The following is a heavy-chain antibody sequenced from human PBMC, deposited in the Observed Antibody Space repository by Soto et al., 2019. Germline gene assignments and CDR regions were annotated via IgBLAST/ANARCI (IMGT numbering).Heavy chain of an antibody. V-gene: IGHV1-69*02. CDR1: GGTFSSYT. J-gene: IGHJ5*02. D-gene: IGHD3-10*01. Sequence: QVQLVQSGAEVKKPGSSVKVSCKASGGTFSSYTISWVRQAPGQGVEWMGRIIPILGIANYAQKFQGRVTITADKSTSTAYMELSSLRSEDTAVYYCARRITMVRGPNWFDPWGQGTLVTVSS. CDR3: ARRITMVRGPNWFDP. CDR2: IIPILGIA.